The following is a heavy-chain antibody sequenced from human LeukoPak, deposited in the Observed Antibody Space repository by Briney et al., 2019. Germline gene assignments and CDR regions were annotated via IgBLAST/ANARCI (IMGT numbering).Heavy chain of an antibody. V-gene: IGHV3-48*01. J-gene: IGHJ4*02. D-gene: IGHD3-10*01. CDR1: GFTFSSYS. CDR3: AKDGGQGADY. CDR2: ISSSSSVI. Sequence: GGSLRLSCAASGFTFSSYSMNWVRQAPGKGLEWVSYISSSSSVIYYADSVKGRFTISRDNAKNSLYLQMNSLRAEDMAVYYCAKDGGQGADYWGQGTLVSVSS.